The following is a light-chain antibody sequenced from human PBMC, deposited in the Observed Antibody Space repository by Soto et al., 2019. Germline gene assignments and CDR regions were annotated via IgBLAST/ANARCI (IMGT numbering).Light chain of an antibody. V-gene: IGKV2-28*01. Sequence: DIVRTESPLSLPVTPGEPASISCRSSQSLLHSDGYKYMDWYLQKPGQSPQLXXYFGSYRASGVPDRFSGSGSGTNGTLRISRVQNDDCGIYYCMQALQVTITFGQGTRLEIK. CDR2: FGS. CDR1: QSLLHSDGYKY. CDR3: MQALQVTIT. J-gene: IGKJ5*01.